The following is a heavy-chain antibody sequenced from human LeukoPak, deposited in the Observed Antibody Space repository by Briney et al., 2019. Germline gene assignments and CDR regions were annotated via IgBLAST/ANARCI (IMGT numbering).Heavy chain of an antibody. Sequence: ASVKVSCKASGYTFTGYYMHWVRQAPGQGLEWMGWINPNSGGTNYAQKFQGRVTMTRDTSISTAYMELRRLRSDDTAVYYCARVDCTNGVCYIDYWGQGTLVTVSS. D-gene: IGHD2-8*01. J-gene: IGHJ4*02. CDR1: GYTFTGYY. CDR2: INPNSGGT. CDR3: ARVDCTNGVCYIDY. V-gene: IGHV1-2*02.